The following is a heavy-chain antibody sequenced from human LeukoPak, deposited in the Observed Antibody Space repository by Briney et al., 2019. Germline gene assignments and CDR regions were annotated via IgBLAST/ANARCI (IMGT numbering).Heavy chain of an antibody. CDR1: GYTFTSYG. J-gene: IGHJ3*02. Sequence: GASVKVSCRASGYTFTSYGITWVRQAPGQGLEWMGWISGYNGKTNYGQKLQGRVTMTRDTSTSTVYMELSSLRSEDTAVYYCARVRDGYNDAYDIWGQGTMVTVPS. CDR3: ARVRDGYNDAYDI. CDR2: ISGYNGKT. V-gene: IGHV1-18*01. D-gene: IGHD5-24*01.